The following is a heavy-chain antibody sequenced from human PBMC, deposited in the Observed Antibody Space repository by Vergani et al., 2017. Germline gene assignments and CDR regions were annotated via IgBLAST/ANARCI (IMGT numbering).Heavy chain of an antibody. D-gene: IGHD6-13*01. Sequence: QVQLVESGGGVVQSGGSLRLSCAASGFTFSNYGMHWVRQAPGKGLEWVAFIRYDGSNKYYADSVKGRFTISRDNSKNTLYLQMNSLRAEDTAVYYCAKHTTSSSWYDYYYGMDVWGQGTTVTVSS. V-gene: IGHV3-30*02. CDR2: IRYDGSNK. CDR1: GFTFSNYG. CDR3: AKHTTSSSWYDYYYGMDV. J-gene: IGHJ6*02.